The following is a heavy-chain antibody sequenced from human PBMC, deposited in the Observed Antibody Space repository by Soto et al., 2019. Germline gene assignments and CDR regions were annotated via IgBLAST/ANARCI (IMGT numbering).Heavy chain of an antibody. CDR1: GFTFSSYA. V-gene: IGHV3-23*01. D-gene: IGHD6-19*01. Sequence: GGSLRLSCAASGFTFSSYAMSWVRQAPGKGLEWVSAISGSGGSTYYADSVKGRFTISGDNSKNTLYLQMNSPRAEDTAVYYCVKDPIAVAGTGWGQGTLVTVSS. CDR3: VKDPIAVAGTG. CDR2: ISGSGGST. J-gene: IGHJ4*02.